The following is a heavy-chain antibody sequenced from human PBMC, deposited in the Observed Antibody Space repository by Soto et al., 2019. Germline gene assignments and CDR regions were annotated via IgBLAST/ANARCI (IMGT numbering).Heavy chain of an antibody. CDR2: ISGSGAGT. CDR3: ARDCGPWRVHHYYGAIWFDP. V-gene: IGHV3-23*01. Sequence: EVQLLESGGGLVQPGGSLRLSCAASGFTFSNYAMSWVRQAPGKGLEWVSAISGSGAGTYYADSVKGRFTISRDNSKKTVYRQMNSLRAADRAVYYCARDCGPWRVHHYYGAIWFDPWGQGTPVTVSP. D-gene: IGHD3-10*01. CDR1: GFTFSNYA. J-gene: IGHJ5*02.